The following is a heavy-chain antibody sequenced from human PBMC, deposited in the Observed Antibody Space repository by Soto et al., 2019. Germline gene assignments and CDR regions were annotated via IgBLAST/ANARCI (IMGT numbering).Heavy chain of an antibody. D-gene: IGHD6-13*01. V-gene: IGHV3-53*01. CDR1: GFTFSSNY. CDR2: IYSNGNT. CDR3: ARGFGAAAGNGNFYYNPDA. Sequence: GSLSLYFAASGFTFSSNYMSWVRQAQGKGLEWVSVIYSNGNTYYADSVKGRFTISSDSSKNTLFLQMNRLRDEDTAVYYCARGFGAAAGNGNFYYNPDAWGQGTAVTVSS. J-gene: IGHJ6*02.